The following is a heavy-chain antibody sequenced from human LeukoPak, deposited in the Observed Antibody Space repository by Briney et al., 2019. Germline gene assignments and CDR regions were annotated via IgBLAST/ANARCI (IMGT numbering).Heavy chain of an antibody. J-gene: IGHJ5*02. D-gene: IGHD3-10*01. CDR2: ISSTGSYI. CDR3: ARDSLAGGFDP. CDR1: GFSLSSL. Sequence: GGSLRLSCAASGFSLSSLLNWVRQAPGKGLEWVSTISSTGSYIYYADSVKGRFTISRDNAKNSLYLQMNSLRAEDTAAYYCARDSLAGGFDPWGQGTLVTVSS. V-gene: IGHV3-21*01.